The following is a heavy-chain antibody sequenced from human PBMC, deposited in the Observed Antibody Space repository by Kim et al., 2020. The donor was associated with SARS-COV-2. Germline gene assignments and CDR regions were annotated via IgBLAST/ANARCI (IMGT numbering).Heavy chain of an antibody. V-gene: IGHV1-69*04. J-gene: IGHJ5*02. CDR1: GGTFSSYA. D-gene: IGHD5-12*01. CDR3: ARDPSPDGYNPPS. Sequence: SVKVSCKASGGTFSSYAISWVRQAPGQGLEWMGRIIPILGIANYAQKFQGRVTITADKSTSTAYMELSSLRSEDTAVYYCARDPSPDGYNPPSWGQGTLVTVSS. CDR2: IIPILGIA.